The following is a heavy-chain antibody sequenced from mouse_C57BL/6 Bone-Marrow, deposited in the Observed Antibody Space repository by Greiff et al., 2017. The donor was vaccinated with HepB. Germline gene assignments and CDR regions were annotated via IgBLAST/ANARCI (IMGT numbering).Heavy chain of an antibody. CDR1: GYTFTSYW. J-gene: IGHJ4*01. CDR3: AREDHYAMDY. Sequence: QVQLQQPGAELVMPGASVKLSCKASGYTFTSYWMHWVKQRPGQGLEWIGEIDPSDSYTNYNQKFKGKSTLTVDKSSSTAYMQLSSLTSEDSAVYYCAREDHYAMDYWGQGTSVTVSS. V-gene: IGHV1-69*01. CDR2: IDPSDSYT.